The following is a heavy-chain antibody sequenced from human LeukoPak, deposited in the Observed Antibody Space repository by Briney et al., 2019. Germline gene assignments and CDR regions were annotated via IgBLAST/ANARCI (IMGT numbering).Heavy chain of an antibody. CDR2: IWYDGSNK. CDR1: GFTFNSYG. Sequence: GRSLRLSCAASGFTFNSYGIHWVRQAPGKGLEWVAFIWYDGSNKYYADSVKGRFTISRDNSKNTLYLQMNSLRAEDTAVYYCAKSRTTRGFYHWGPGTLGTGSS. D-gene: IGHD2-2*01. J-gene: IGHJ4*03. CDR3: AKSRTTRGFYH. V-gene: IGHV3-33*06.